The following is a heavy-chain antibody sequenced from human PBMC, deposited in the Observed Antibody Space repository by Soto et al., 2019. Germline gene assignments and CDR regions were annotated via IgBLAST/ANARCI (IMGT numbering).Heavy chain of an antibody. J-gene: IGHJ4*02. CDR3: AKGHYYEGSGYSRGTYFDY. CDR1: RFTFSNYA. CDR2: ISGSGGTT. Sequence: GGSLRLSCAASRFTFSNYAMTWVRQAPGKGLEWVSVISGSGGTTYYADSVKGRFTISRDHSKNTLYLQVNSLRAEDTAVYYCAKGHYYEGSGYSRGTYFDYWGQGNLVTVSS. V-gene: IGHV3-23*01. D-gene: IGHD3-22*01.